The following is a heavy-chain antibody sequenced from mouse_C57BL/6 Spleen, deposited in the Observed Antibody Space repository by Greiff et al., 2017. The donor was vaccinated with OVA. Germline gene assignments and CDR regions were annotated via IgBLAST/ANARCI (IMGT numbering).Heavy chain of an antibody. Sequence: QVQLQQSGAELVKPGASVKLSCKASGYTFTSYWMQWVKQRPGQGLEWIGEIDPSDSYTNYNQKFKGKATLTVDTSSSTAYMQLSSLTAEDSAVYYCARPAMDYWGQGTSVTVSS. CDR1: GYTFTSYW. J-gene: IGHJ4*01. CDR3: ARPAMDY. V-gene: IGHV1-50*01. CDR2: IDPSDSYT.